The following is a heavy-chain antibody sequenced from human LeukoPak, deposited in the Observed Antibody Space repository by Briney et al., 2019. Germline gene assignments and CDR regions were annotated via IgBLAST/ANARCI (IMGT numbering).Heavy chain of an antibody. Sequence: GGSLRLSCAASGFTFSNYAMSWVRQAPGKGLEWVSTISGSGGSTYYADSVKGRFTISRDNSKNSLYLQMNSLRAEDTAVYYCARVEEGTAMVPHFDYWGQGTLVTVSS. CDR2: ISGSGGST. CDR3: ARVEEGTAMVPHFDY. D-gene: IGHD5-18*01. V-gene: IGHV3-23*01. J-gene: IGHJ4*02. CDR1: GFTFSNYA.